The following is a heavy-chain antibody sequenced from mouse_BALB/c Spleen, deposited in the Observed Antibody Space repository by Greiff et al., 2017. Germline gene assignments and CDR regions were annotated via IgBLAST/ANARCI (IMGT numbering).Heavy chain of an antibody. D-gene: IGHD2-14*01. Sequence: DVKLVESGGGLVQPGGSLRLSCATSGFTFSDFYMEWVRQPPGKALEWLGFIRNKANGYTTEYSASVKGRFTISRDNSQSILYLQMNTLRAEDSATYYCARDISSNRYSFAYWGQGTLVTVSA. V-gene: IGHV7-3*02. J-gene: IGHJ3*01. CDR2: IRNKANGYTT. CDR1: GFTFSDFY. CDR3: ARDISSNRYSFAY.